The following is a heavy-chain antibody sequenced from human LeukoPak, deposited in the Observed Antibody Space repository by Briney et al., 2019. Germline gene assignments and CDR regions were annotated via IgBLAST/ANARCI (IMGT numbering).Heavy chain of an antibody. V-gene: IGHV4-59*08. CDR1: GGSISSYY. CDR3: ARSEGIAAAGTGYNWFDP. J-gene: IGHJ5*02. CDR2: IYYSGST. Sequence: PSETLSLTCTVSGGSISSYYWSWIRQPPGKGLEWIGYIYYSGSTSYNPSLKSRVTISVDTSKNQFSLKLSSVTAADTAVYYCARSEGIAAAGTGYNWFDPWGQGTLVTVSS. D-gene: IGHD6-13*01.